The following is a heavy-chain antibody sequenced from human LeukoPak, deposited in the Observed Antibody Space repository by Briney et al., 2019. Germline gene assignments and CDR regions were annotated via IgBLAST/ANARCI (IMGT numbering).Heavy chain of an antibody. CDR1: GFTFSSYG. Sequence: GGSLRLSCAASGFTFSSYGMHWVRQAPGKGLEWVAFIRYDGSNKYHADSVKGRFTISRDNSKNTLYLQMNSLRAEDTAVYYCAKAGRAYYDFWSGFNAFDIWGQGTMVTVSS. D-gene: IGHD3-3*01. CDR2: IRYDGSNK. J-gene: IGHJ3*02. CDR3: AKAGRAYYDFWSGFNAFDI. V-gene: IGHV3-30*02.